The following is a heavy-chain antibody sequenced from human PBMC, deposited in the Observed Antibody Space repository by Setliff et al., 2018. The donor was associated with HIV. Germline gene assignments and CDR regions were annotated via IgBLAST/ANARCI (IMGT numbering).Heavy chain of an antibody. D-gene: IGHD6-13*01. CDR1: GGSISSNNYY. V-gene: IGHV4-39*01. J-gene: IGHJ5*02. CDR2: IYYSGSS. Sequence: PSETLSLTCTVSGGSISSNNYYWGWIRQPPGKGLEWIGSIYYSGSSYYNPTLKSRVTISVDTSKNQFSLKLSSVTAADTALYYCARHRNEYSSPPFDLWGQGTLVTVSS. CDR3: ARHRNEYSSPPFDL.